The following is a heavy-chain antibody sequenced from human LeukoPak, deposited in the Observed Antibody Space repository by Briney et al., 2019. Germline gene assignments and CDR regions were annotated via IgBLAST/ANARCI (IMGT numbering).Heavy chain of an antibody. Sequence: YAXXWVRQAPXKGLEWVSSISSSSYIYYADSVKGRFTISRDNAKNSLYLQMNSLRAEDTAVYYCARSRQLPTRIDYWGQGTLVTVSS. CDR1: YA. J-gene: IGHJ4*02. D-gene: IGHD2-2*01. CDR2: ISSSSYI. V-gene: IGHV3-21*01. CDR3: ARSRQLPTRIDY.